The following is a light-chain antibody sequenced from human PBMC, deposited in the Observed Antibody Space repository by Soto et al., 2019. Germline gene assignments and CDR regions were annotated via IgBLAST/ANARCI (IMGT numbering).Light chain of an antibody. J-gene: IGKJ1*01. CDR1: QSVSSSY. V-gene: IGKV3-20*01. Sequence: EIVLTQSPGTLSLSPGERATLSCRASQSVSSSYLAWYQQKPGQAPRLLIYGASCRATGIPDRFSGSGSGTDFTITISILEPEDFAVYYCQQYGSSRTFGQGTKVEIK. CDR3: QQYGSSRT. CDR2: GAS.